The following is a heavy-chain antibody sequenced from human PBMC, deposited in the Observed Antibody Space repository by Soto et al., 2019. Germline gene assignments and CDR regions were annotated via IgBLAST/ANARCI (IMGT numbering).Heavy chain of an antibody. CDR1: GDSISSTNYY. Sequence: SETLSLTCTVSGDSISSTNYYWGWIRQPPGKGLEWIGIVHYYGSTYYNPSLKSRLTISVDTSQVSLKLTSVTAADTALYYCARLPHHMARECYFDICGPGTLVTVS. V-gene: IGHV4-39*01. D-gene: IGHD3-10*01. CDR2: VHYYGST. CDR3: ARLPHHMARECYFDI. J-gene: IGHJ4*02.